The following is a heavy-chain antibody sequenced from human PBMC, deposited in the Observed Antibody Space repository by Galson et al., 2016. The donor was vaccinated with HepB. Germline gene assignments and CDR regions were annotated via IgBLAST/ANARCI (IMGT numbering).Heavy chain of an antibody. CDR3: ATFMVTAMNYFDY. CDR1: GFTFSSYA. J-gene: IGHJ4*02. V-gene: IGHV3-23*01. D-gene: IGHD2-21*02. CDR2: ISGSGGST. Sequence: SLRLSCAASGFTFSSYAMSWVRQAPGQGLEWVSAISGSGGSTYYADSVKGRFTISRDNSKNTLYLQMNSLRAEDTAVYYCATFMVTAMNYFDYWGQGTLVTVSS.